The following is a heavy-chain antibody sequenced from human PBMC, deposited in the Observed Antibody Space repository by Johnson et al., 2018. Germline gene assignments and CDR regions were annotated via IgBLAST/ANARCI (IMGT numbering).Heavy chain of an antibody. V-gene: IGHV3-7*01. Sequence: EVQLVESGGGLVQPGGSLRLSCAASGFTFSSYWMTWVRQAPGKGLEWVANIKQDGSEKGYVDSVQGRFTISRDNAKSSLNLQMNSLRAEDTAVYYCARTGVYYYYSMDVWGKGTMVTVSS. CDR1: GFTFSSYW. D-gene: IGHD3-10*01. CDR2: IKQDGSEK. J-gene: IGHJ6*03. CDR3: ARTGVYYYYSMDV.